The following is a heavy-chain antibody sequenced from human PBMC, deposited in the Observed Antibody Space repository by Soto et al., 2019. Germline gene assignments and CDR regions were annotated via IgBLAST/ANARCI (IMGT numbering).Heavy chain of an antibody. Sequence: GESLKISCKGSGYSFTSYWIGWVRQLPGKGLEWMGIIYPGASDTRYSPSFQGLVTISAAKSISTSYLQWSSRTASAAAFYYCARRNWGLGVYYFDYWGQGTLVTVSS. J-gene: IGHJ4*02. CDR3: ARRNWGLGVYYFDY. CDR1: GYSFTSYW. CDR2: IYPGASDT. V-gene: IGHV5-51*01. D-gene: IGHD7-27*01.